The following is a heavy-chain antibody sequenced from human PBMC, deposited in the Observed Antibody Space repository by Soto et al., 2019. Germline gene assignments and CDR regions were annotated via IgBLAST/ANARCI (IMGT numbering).Heavy chain of an antibody. CDR2: ITPIFGTA. V-gene: IGHV1-69*01. CDR3: ARDGTTVVSGMDV. D-gene: IGHD4-4*01. CDR1: GGTFSSYA. J-gene: IGHJ6*02. Sequence: VSCQASGGTFSSYAISWVRQAPGQGLEWMGGITPIFGTANYAQKFQGRVTITADESTSTAYMELSSLRSEDTAVYYCARDGTTVVSGMDVWGQGTTVTVSS.